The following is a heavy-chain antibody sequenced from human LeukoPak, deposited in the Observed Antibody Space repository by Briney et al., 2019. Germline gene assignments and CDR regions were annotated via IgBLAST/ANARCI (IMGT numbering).Heavy chain of an antibody. CDR3: ASWSGFGSGDY. J-gene: IGHJ4*02. D-gene: IGHD3-3*01. CDR2: INPNSGGT. V-gene: IGHV1-2*02. CDR1: GYTFTSYD. Sequence: ASVKVSCKASGYTFTSYDINWVRQAPGQGLEWMGWINPNSGGTNYAQKFQGRVTMTRDTSISTAYMELSRLRSDDTAVYYCASWSGFGSGDYWGQGTLVTVSS.